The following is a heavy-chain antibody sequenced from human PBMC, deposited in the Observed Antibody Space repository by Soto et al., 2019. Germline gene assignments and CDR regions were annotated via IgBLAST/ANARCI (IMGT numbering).Heavy chain of an antibody. CDR3: AREWGRYCGGDCYPGAYYGMDV. V-gene: IGHV1-18*04. J-gene: IGHJ6*02. CDR2: ISAYNGNT. Sequence: QVQLVQSGAEVKKPGASVKVSCKASGYTFTSYGISWVRQAPGQGLEWMGWISAYNGNTNYAQKLQDRVTMTTDTSTSTAYVELRSLRSDDTAVYYCAREWGRYCGGDCYPGAYYGMDVWGQGTTVTVSS. CDR1: GYTFTSYG. D-gene: IGHD2-21*02.